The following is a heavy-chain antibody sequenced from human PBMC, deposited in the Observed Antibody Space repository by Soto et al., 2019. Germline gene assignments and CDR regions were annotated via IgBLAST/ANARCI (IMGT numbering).Heavy chain of an antibody. V-gene: IGHV4-59*01. J-gene: IGHJ5*02. CDR3: ARGRHGGDP. CDR1: GGSISSYY. D-gene: IGHD2-15*01. Sequence: SETLSLTCTVSGGSISSYYWSWIRQPPGKGLEWIGYIYYSGSTNYNPSLKSRVTISVDTSKNQFSLKLSSVTAADTAVYYCARGRHGGDPWGQGTLVTVSS. CDR2: IYYSGST.